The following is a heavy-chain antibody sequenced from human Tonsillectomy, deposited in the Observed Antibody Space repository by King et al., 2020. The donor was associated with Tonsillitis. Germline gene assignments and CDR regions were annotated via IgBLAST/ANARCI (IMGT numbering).Heavy chain of an antibody. D-gene: IGHD2-2*01. Sequence: LQLQESGPGLVKPSETLSLTCTVSGGSISTYYWSWIRQPPGKGLEWIGYIFYSGGTNYNPSLKSRVTISVDTSKNQFSLKLSSVTAADTAVYYCARHGWDCSSTRCYNWFDPWGQGTLVTVSS. V-gene: IGHV4-59*08. J-gene: IGHJ5*02. CDR3: ARHGWDCSSTRCYNWFDP. CDR1: GGSISTYY. CDR2: IFYSGGT.